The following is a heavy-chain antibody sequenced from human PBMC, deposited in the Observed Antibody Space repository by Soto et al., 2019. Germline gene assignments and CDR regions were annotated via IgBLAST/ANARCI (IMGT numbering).Heavy chain of an antibody. V-gene: IGHV3-7*05. CDR2: IKQDGSEK. CDR1: GFTFSSYW. J-gene: IGHJ5*02. CDR3: ARYAYSSDWYWFDP. Sequence: GGSLRLSCAASGFTFSSYWMSWVRQAPGKGLEWVANIKQDGSEKYYVDSVKGRFTISRDNAKNSLYLQMNSLRAEDTAVYYCARYAYSSDWYWFDPWGQGTLVNVSS. D-gene: IGHD6-13*01.